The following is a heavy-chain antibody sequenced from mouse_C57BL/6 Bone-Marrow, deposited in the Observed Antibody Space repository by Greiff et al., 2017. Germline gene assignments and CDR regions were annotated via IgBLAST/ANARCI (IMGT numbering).Heavy chain of an antibody. CDR3: ARRRASYDYDAFAY. Sequence: VKLMESGAELVKPGASVKISCKVSGYTFTDHTIHWMKQRPEQGLEWIGYIYPRDGSTKYNEKFKGKATLTADKSSSTAYMQLNSLTSEDSAVYSCARRRASYDYDAFAYWGQGTLVTVSA. CDR2: IYPRDGST. J-gene: IGHJ3*01. CDR1: GYTFTDHT. D-gene: IGHD2-4*01. V-gene: IGHV1-78*01.